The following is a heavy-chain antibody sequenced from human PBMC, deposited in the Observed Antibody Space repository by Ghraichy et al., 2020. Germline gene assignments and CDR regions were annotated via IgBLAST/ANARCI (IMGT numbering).Heavy chain of an antibody. J-gene: IGHJ4*02. CDR2: IDHTGNT. D-gene: IGHD2-8*02. CDR1: GYSISSGYY. V-gene: IGHV4-38-2*01. CDR3: ARPPHCNGGICYTRYFDS. Sequence: TLSLTCAVSGYSISSGYYWGWIRQPPGKGLEWIASIDHTGNTYYNPSLKSRITISVDTSKNQFSLKMSSVTAADTAVYYCARPPHCNGGICYTRYFDSWGQGALVTVSS.